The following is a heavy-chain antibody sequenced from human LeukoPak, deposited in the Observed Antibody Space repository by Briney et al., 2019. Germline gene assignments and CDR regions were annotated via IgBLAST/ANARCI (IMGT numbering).Heavy chain of an antibody. CDR3: AILPGGLYSSSWFDY. J-gene: IGHJ4*02. CDR2: ISSSGSTI. D-gene: IGHD6-13*01. V-gene: IGHV3-48*03. Sequence: GGSLRLSCAASGFTFSSYEMNWVRQAPGKGLEWVSYISSSGSTIYYADSVKGRFTISRDNAKNSLYLQMNSLRAEDTAVYYCAILPGGLYSSSWFDYWGQGTLVTVSS. CDR1: GFTFSSYE.